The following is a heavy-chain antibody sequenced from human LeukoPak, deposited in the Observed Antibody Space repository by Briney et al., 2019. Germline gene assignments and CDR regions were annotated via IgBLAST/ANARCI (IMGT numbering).Heavy chain of an antibody. D-gene: IGHD3-9*01. V-gene: IGHV3-74*01. CDR2: IKSDGSST. Sequence: PGGSLRLSCAASGFTFRSYWMHWVRQAPGKGLVWVSRIKSDGSSTSYADSVRGRFTISRDNAKNTLYLQMNSLRAEDTAVYYCARDRNELRYFDWLSHWGQGTLVTVSS. CDR1: GFTFRSYW. CDR3: ARDRNELRYFDWLSH. J-gene: IGHJ4*02.